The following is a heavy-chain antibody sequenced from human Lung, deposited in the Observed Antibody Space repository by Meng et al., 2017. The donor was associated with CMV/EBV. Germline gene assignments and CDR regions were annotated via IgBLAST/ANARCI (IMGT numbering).Heavy chain of an antibody. CDR3: ARDYCSSTSCNRRITGTTPSSDYYYGMDV. J-gene: IGHJ6*02. CDR2: IIPILGIA. V-gene: IGHV1-69*10. D-gene: IGHD2-2*01. CDR1: GGTFSSYA. Sequence: SVKVSCKASGGTFSSYAISWVRQAPGQGLEWMGGIIPILGIANYAQKFQGRVTITADKSTSTAYMELSSLRSEDTAVYYCARDYCSSTSCNRRITGTTPSSDYYYGMDVWGQGTXVTVSS.